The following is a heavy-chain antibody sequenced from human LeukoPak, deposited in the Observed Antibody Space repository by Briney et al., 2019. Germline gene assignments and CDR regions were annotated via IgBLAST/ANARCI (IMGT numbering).Heavy chain of an antibody. D-gene: IGHD6-19*01. CDR1: GFTFSSYW. J-gene: IGHJ4*02. CDR2: INSDGSST. V-gene: IGHV3-74*01. CDR3: LYGSGWYFDY. Sequence: GGSLRLSCAASGFTFSSYWMHWLRQAPGEGLVWVSRINSDGSSTSYADSVKGRFTISRDNAKNTLYLQMNSLRADDTAVYYCLYGSGWYFDYWGQGTLVTVSS.